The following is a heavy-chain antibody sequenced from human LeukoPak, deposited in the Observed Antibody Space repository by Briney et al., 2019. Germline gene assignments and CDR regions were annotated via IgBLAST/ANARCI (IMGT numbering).Heavy chain of an antibody. Sequence: GGSLRLSCAASGFTVSSNYMSWVRQAPGKGLEWVLVIYSGGSTYYADSVKGRFAISRDNSKNTLYLQMNSLRAEDTAVYYCASAKSDCSSTSCPFDYWGQGTLVTVSS. CDR1: GFTVSSNY. D-gene: IGHD2-2*01. J-gene: IGHJ4*02. CDR3: ASAKSDCSSTSCPFDY. V-gene: IGHV3-66*02. CDR2: IYSGGST.